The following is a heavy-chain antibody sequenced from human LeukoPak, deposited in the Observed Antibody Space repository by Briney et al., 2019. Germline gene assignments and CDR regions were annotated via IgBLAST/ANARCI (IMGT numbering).Heavy chain of an antibody. Sequence: SETLSLTCTVSGGSISSYHWSWIRQPAGKGLEWIGRIYSSGNTNYSPSLKSRVTMSVDTSKNQLSLKLSSVTAADTALYYCARATSGTYYYFDSWGRGTLVSVSS. CDR1: GGSISSYH. D-gene: IGHD3-10*01. CDR2: IYSSGNT. CDR3: ARATSGTYYYFDS. V-gene: IGHV4-4*07. J-gene: IGHJ4*02.